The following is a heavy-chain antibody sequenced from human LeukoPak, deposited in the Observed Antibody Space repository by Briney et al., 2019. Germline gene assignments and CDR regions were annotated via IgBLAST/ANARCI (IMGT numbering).Heavy chain of an antibody. CDR2: VNTDGSST. D-gene: IGHD4-17*01. Sequence: GGSLRLSCAASGFTFSSYWMHWVRQAPGKGLVWVSRVNTDGSSTTYADSVKGRFTISRDNAKNTVYLQMNSLRAEDTALYYCANLYGDSGLDYWGQGTLVTVSS. V-gene: IGHV3-74*01. J-gene: IGHJ4*02. CDR3: ANLYGDSGLDY. CDR1: GFTFSSYW.